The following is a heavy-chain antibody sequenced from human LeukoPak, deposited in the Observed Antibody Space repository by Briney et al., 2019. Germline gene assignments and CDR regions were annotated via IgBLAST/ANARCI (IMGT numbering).Heavy chain of an antibody. D-gene: IGHD6-6*01. CDR1: GYTFTDYY. CDR2: INPNSGGT. V-gene: IGHV1-2*02. CDR3: ARARWQLVPYFDS. Sequence: AAVKVSCKASGYTFTDYYMHWVRQAPGQGLEWMGWINPNSGGTNFAQKLQDRVAMTRDTSIGTAYMELGSLRSDDTAVYYCARARWQLVPYFDSWGQGSLATVSS. J-gene: IGHJ4*02.